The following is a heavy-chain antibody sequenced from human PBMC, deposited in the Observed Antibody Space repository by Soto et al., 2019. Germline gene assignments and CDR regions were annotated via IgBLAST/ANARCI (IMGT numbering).Heavy chain of an antibody. CDR3: ARDPDYSNYRYYYGMDV. J-gene: IGHJ6*02. V-gene: IGHV3-21*01. Sequence: EVQLVESGGGLVKPGGSLRLSCAASGFTFSSYSMNWVRQAPGNGLEWVSSISSSSSYIYYADSVKGRFTISRDNAKNSLYLQMNSLRAEDTAVYYCARDPDYSNYRYYYGMDVWGQGTTVTVSS. CDR1: GFTFSSYS. CDR2: ISSSSSYI. D-gene: IGHD4-4*01.